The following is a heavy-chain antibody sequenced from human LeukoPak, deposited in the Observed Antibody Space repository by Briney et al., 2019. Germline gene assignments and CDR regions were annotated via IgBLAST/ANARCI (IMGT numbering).Heavy chain of an antibody. V-gene: IGHV4-34*01. CDR3: ARGMNYDSSGYPYYYYMDV. CDR1: GGSFSVYY. J-gene: IGHJ6*03. D-gene: IGHD3-22*01. Sequence: SETLSLTCAVYGGSFSVYYWSWIRQPPGKGLEWIGEINHSGSTNYNPSLKSRVTISVDTSKNQFSLKLSSVTAADTAVYYCARGMNYDSSGYPYYYYMDVWGKGTTVTVSS. CDR2: INHSGST.